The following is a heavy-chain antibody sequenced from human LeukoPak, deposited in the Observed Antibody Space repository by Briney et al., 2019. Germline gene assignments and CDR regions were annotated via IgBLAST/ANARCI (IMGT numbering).Heavy chain of an antibody. J-gene: IGHJ3*02. V-gene: IGHV1-18*01. Sequence: ASVTVSCKASGYTFTSYGISWVRQAPGQGLEWMGWISAYNGNTNYAQKLQGRVTMTTDTSTSTAYMELRSLRSDDTAVYYCTIVLLWFGEFAGGAFDIWGQGTMVTVSS. CDR2: ISAYNGNT. D-gene: IGHD3-10*01. CDR3: TIVLLWFGEFAGGAFDI. CDR1: GYTFTSYG.